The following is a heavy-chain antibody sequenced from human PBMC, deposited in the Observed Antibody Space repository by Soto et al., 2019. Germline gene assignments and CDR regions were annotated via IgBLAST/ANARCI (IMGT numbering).Heavy chain of an antibody. J-gene: IGHJ4*02. D-gene: IGHD6-19*01. V-gene: IGHV3-72*01. CDR2: TRNKGKNV. Sequence: GGSLRLSCAASGFTFSDYYMDWVRQAPGKGLEWVGRTRNKGKNVEYAESVKGRFTISRDNAKNTLYLQMNSLKTEDTAVYYCARDASSCSGCYCYFDYWGQGTLVTVSS. CDR1: GFTFSDYY. CDR3: ARDASSCSGCYCYFDY.